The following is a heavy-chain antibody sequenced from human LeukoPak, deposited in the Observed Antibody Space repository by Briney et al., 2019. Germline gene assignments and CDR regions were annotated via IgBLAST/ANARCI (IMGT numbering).Heavy chain of an antibody. V-gene: IGHV3-48*03. D-gene: IGHD6-19*01. J-gene: IGHJ3*02. CDR3: ARYSSSGWYVVSAFDI. CDR1: GFTFSSYE. CDR2: ISSSGSTI. Sequence: GGSLRLSCAASGFTFSSYEMNWVRQAPGKGLEWVSYISSSGSTIYYADSVKGRFTISRDNAKNSLYLQMNSLRTEDTAVYYCARYSSSGWYVVSAFDIWGQGTMVTVSS.